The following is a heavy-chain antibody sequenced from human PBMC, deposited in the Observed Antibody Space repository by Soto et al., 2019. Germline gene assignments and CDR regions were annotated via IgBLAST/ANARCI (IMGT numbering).Heavy chain of an antibody. J-gene: IGHJ4*01. CDR2: IRNKANSYTT. D-gene: IGHD1-26*01. V-gene: IGHV3-72*01. CDR3: ARDSGKGAYFDY. Sequence: EVQLVESGGGLVQPGVSQRLSCAASGFTFSDHYMDWVRQAPGKGLEWVGSIRNKANSYTTDYAASVKGRFTISRDDSKDSLYLQMNSLKTEDTAIYYCARDSGKGAYFDYWGHGTLATVSS. CDR1: GFTFSDHY.